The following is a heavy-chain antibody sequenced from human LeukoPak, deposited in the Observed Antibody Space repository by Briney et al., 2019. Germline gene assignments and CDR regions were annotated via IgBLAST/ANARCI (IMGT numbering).Heavy chain of an antibody. J-gene: IGHJ4*02. CDR3: ARGNSGSYDY. V-gene: IGHV4-30-2*01. CDR2: IYHSGST. D-gene: IGHD1-26*01. CDR1: GGSISSGGYY. Sequence: SETLSLTCTVSGGSISSGGYYWSWIRQPPGKGLEWIGYIYHSGSTYYNPSLKSRVTISVDRSKNQFSLKPSSVTAADTAVYYCARGNSGSYDYWGQGTLVTVSS.